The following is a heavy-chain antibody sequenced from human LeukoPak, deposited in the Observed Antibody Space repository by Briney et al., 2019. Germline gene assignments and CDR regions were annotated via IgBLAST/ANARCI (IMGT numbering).Heavy chain of an antibody. D-gene: IGHD6-25*01. V-gene: IGHV3-21*01. CDR3: AAPISENSGVVY. J-gene: IGHJ4*02. CDR2: ISSSSSYI. Sequence: GGSLRLSCAASGFTFSSYSMNWVRQAPGKGLEWVSSISSSSSYIYYADSVKGRFTISRDNAKNSLYLQMNSLRAEDTAVYYCAAPISENSGVVYWGQGTLVTVSS. CDR1: GFTFSSYS.